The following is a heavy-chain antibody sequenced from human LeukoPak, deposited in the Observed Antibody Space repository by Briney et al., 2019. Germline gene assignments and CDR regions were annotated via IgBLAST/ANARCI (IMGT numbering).Heavy chain of an antibody. CDR1: GYTFTSYG. Sequence: ASVKVSCKASGYTFTSYGISWVRQAPGQGLEWMGWISAYNGNTNYAQKLQGRVTMTTETSTSTAYMELRSLRSDDTAVYHCARAIYGSGSCGLVDYWGQGTLVTVSS. V-gene: IGHV1-18*01. J-gene: IGHJ4*02. CDR2: ISAYNGNT. CDR3: ARAIYGSGSCGLVDY. D-gene: IGHD3-10*01.